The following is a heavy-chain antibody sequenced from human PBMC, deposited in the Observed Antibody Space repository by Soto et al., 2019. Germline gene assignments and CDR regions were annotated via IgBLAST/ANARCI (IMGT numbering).Heavy chain of an antibody. Sequence: EVQLVETGGGLIQPGGSLRLSCAASGFTVSSNYMSWVRQAPWKGLEWVSVIYSGGSTYYADSVKGRFTISRDNSKNTLYLQMNSLRAEDTAVYYCARDRGVSPPNYYYYGMDVWGQGTTVTVSS. J-gene: IGHJ6*02. CDR2: IYSGGST. CDR1: GFTVSSNY. D-gene: IGHD3-10*01. CDR3: ARDRGVSPPNYYYYGMDV. V-gene: IGHV3-53*02.